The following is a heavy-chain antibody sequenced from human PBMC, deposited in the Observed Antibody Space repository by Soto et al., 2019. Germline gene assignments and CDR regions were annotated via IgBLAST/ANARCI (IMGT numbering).Heavy chain of an antibody. D-gene: IGHD2-21*02. Sequence: SETLSLTCTVSGGSISIGDYYWSWIRQTPGKGLEWIGYIYYSGSTYYNPSLKRRVTISVDTSKNQFSLKLSSVTAADTAVYYCARDRLFGKLETGCYYYYGMDVWGQGTTVTVSS. CDR3: ARDRLFGKLETGCYYYYGMDV. V-gene: IGHV4-30-4*01. J-gene: IGHJ6*02. CDR2: IYYSGST. CDR1: GGSISIGDYY.